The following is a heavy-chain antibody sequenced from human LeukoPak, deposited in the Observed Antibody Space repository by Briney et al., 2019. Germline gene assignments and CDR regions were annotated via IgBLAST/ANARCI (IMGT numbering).Heavy chain of an antibody. V-gene: IGHV4-39*01. D-gene: IGHD6-6*01. CDR1: GGSISSSSYY. Sequence: SETLSLTCTVSGGSISSSSYYWGWIRQPPGKGLEWIVNVYYTGSTYYNPSLKSRVTISVDASKSQFSLKLSSVTAADTALYYCARHGPLTRYSSSSGWFDPWGPGTLVTVSS. J-gene: IGHJ5*02. CDR2: VYYTGST. CDR3: ARHGPLTRYSSSSGWFDP.